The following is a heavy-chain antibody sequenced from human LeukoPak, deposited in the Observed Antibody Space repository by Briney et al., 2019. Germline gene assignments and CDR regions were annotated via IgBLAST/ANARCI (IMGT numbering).Heavy chain of an antibody. CDR1: GFTFDDYA. Sequence: GGSLRLSCAASGFTFDDYAMHWVRQAPGKGLEWVSGVSCNSGSIGYADSVKGRFTISRDNAKNSLYLQMNSLRAEDTALYYCAKDTGLVPAAYYFDYWGQGTLATVSS. V-gene: IGHV3-9*01. D-gene: IGHD2-2*01. J-gene: IGHJ4*02. CDR2: VSCNSGSI. CDR3: AKDTGLVPAAYYFDY.